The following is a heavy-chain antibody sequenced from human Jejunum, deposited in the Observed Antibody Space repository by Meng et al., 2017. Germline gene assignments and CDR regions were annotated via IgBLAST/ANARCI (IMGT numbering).Heavy chain of an antibody. D-gene: IGHD3-10*01. CDR1: GFTFSNFA. CDR2: ISSDGKTE. CDR3: VRENYYGSGRLGAFDV. J-gene: IGHJ3*01. V-gene: IGHV3-30*04. Sequence: GGSLRLSCAASGFTFSNFAIHWVRQAPGKGLEWVAVISSDGKTEFYADSVKGRFTLSRDNSKNTLQLQINSLRVDDTAVYYCVRENYYGSGRLGAFDVWGQGTRVT.